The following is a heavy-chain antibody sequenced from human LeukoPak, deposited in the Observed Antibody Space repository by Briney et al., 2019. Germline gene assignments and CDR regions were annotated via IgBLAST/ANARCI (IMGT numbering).Heavy chain of an antibody. Sequence: SETLSLTCTVSSGSINSYYWGWIRQPPGKGLEWIGRIYTTGATQYNPSLKSRVTMSIDTSTNQFSLNLRSMTAADTAVYYCGRQGYTASYYFLDFWSQGTLVAVS. V-gene: IGHV4-4*07. J-gene: IGHJ4*02. CDR1: SGSINSYY. CDR2: IYTTGAT. D-gene: IGHD1-26*01. CDR3: GRQGYTASYYFLDF.